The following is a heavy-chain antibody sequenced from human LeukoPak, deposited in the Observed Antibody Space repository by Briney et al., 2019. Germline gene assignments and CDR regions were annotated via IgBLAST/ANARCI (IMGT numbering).Heavy chain of an antibody. CDR2: IYYSGST. V-gene: IGHV4-59*12. CDR1: GGSISSYY. CDR3: ARVSSSSGYYYYYMDV. D-gene: IGHD6-6*01. J-gene: IGHJ6*03. Sequence: PSETLSLTCTVSGGSISSYYWSWIRQPPGKGLEWIGYIYYSGSTYYNPSLKSRVTISVDTSKNQFSLKLSSVTAADTAVYYCARVSSSSGYYYYYMDVWGKGTTVTISS.